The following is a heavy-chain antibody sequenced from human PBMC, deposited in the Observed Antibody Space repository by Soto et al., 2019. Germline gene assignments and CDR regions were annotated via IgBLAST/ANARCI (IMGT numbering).Heavy chain of an antibody. CDR1: GFTFRNDW. J-gene: IGHJ4*02. D-gene: IGHD2-8*01. V-gene: IGHV3-15*01. Sequence: EVQLVESGGGLATPGGSLRLSCAASGFTFRNDWMNWVRQAPGKGLEWVARIKTKIDGGTTDYAAPVKGRFFISRDDSQNSLFLQMNSLQTEDTAVYYCMTDADINGRGHWGRGTLVTVAP. CDR3: MTDADINGRGH. CDR2: IKTKIDGGTT.